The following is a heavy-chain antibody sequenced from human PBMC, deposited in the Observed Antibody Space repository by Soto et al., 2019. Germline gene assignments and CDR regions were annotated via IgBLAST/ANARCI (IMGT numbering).Heavy chain of an antibody. CDR2: IYYSGST. V-gene: IGHV4-59*08. CDR1: GGSISSYY. D-gene: IGHD6-13*01. CDR3: ARQIAAGTFY. J-gene: IGHJ4*02. Sequence: SETLSLTCTVSGGSISSYYWSWIRQPPGKGLEWIGYIYYSGSTNYNPSLKSRVTISVDTSKNQFSLKLSSVTAADTAVYYCARQIAAGTFYWRQGTLVTVSS.